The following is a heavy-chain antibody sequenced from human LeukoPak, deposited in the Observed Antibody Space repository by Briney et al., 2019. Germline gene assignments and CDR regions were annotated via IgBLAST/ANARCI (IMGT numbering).Heavy chain of an antibody. CDR1: GFTFSSYS. V-gene: IGHV3-21*01. J-gene: IGHJ6*03. CDR3: AKMEGQRLYDYCMDV. D-gene: IGHD2-8*01. CDR2: ISSSSSYI. Sequence: GGSLRLSCAASGFTFSSYSMNWVRQAPGKGLEWVSSISSSSSYIYYADSVKGRFTISRDNAKNSLYLQMNSLRAEDTAVYYCAKMEGQRLYDYCMDVWGRGTTVTVSS.